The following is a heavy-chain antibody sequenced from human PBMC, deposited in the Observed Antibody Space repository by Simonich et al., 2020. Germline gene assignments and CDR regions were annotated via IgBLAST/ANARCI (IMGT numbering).Heavy chain of an antibody. CDR3: ARKRFLEWFFDY. CDR2: ISRSSSYI. D-gene: IGHD3-3*01. CDR1: GFTFSSYS. V-gene: IGHV3-21*01. J-gene: IGHJ4*02. Sequence: VQLVESGGGVVQPGRSLRLSCAASGFTFSSYSMNWVRQAPGKGLEWVSSISRSSSYIYYADSVKGRFTTTRDNAKNSLYLQMNSLRAEDTAVYYCARKRFLEWFFDYWGQGTLVTVSS.